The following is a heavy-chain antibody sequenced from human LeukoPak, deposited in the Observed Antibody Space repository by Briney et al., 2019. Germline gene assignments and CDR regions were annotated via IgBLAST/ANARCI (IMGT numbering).Heavy chain of an antibody. CDR3: AKDLYYDFWSGYYTDY. CDR2: IYSGGST. CDR1: GFTVSSNY. Sequence: GGSLRLSCAASGFTVSSNYMSWVRQAPGKGLEWVSVIYSGGSTYYADSVKGRFTIPRDNSKNTLYLQMNSLRAEDTAVYYCAKDLYYDFWSGYYTDYWGQGTLVTVSS. D-gene: IGHD3-3*01. J-gene: IGHJ4*02. V-gene: IGHV3-53*01.